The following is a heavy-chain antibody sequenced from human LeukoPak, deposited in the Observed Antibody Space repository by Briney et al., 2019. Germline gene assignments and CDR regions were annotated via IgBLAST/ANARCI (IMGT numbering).Heavy chain of an antibody. CDR1: GGSITSRDC. V-gene: IGHV4-4*02. Sequence: PSETLSLTCGVSGGSITSRDCWSWVRQPPGKGLEWIGEICLDGRIHYTPSLKSRISISIDRSKDQFSLNLISVAAADTAIYFCASQGGLRNDFWGQGTLSPSLQ. J-gene: IGHJ4*02. CDR3: ASQGGLRNDF. D-gene: IGHD2-15*01. CDR2: ICLDGRI.